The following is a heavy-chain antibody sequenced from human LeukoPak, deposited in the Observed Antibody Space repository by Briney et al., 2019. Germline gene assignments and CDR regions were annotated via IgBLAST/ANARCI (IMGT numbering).Heavy chain of an antibody. CDR3: AKDGTGGYYYLDY. J-gene: IGHJ4*02. V-gene: IGHV3-30*18. CDR1: GFTFSSHG. Sequence: GTSLRLSCAASGFTFSSHGMHWVRQAPGMGLEWVALILYVGSNEYYADSVQGRFTISRDSSRNTLYLQMNSLRAEDTAVYYCAKDGTGGYYYLDYWGQGTLVTLSS. CDR2: ILYVGSNE. D-gene: IGHD3-22*01.